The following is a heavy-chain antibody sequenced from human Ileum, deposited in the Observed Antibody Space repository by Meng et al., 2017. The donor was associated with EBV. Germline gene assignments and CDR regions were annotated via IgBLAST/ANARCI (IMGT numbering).Heavy chain of an antibody. CDR2: MNPNRGTT. D-gene: IGHD6-19*01. J-gene: IGHJ4*02. Sequence: QVPPVQSGAKVKKPGASVKVSCKASGYTFTSYDINWVRQGTGQGLEWMGWMNPNRGTTGYAQKFQGRVTMTRNISKSTAYMDLSSLRSEDTAVYYCATGVADFEYWGQGTLVTVSS. CDR1: GYTFTSYD. V-gene: IGHV1-8*01. CDR3: ATGVADFEY.